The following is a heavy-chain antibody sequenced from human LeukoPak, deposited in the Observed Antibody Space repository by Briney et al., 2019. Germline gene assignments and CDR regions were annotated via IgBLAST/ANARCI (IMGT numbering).Heavy chain of an antibody. Sequence: PGRSLRLSCLASGLTFSTYAIHRVRQAPGKGLGLVAVISYDGRDKYHADSVKGRFTISRDHSKNTLYLQMNSLRAEDTAVYYCAKDGDIAAADYYFDYWGQGTLVTVSS. D-gene: IGHD6-13*01. CDR1: GLTFSTYA. J-gene: IGHJ4*02. V-gene: IGHV3-30*04. CDR2: ISYDGRDK. CDR3: AKDGDIAAADYYFDY.